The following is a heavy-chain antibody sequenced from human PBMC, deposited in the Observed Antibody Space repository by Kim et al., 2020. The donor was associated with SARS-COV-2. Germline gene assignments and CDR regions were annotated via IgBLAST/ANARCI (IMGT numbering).Heavy chain of an antibody. V-gene: IGHV6-1*01. J-gene: IGHJ4*02. CDR3: VREYGGSFLYYFDC. CDR2: TYYRSKWYN. D-gene: IGHD6-6*01. Sequence: SQTLSLTCAIPGDSVSSNSAAWHWIRQSPSRGLEWLGRTYYRSKWYNDYAVSVKSRITINPDTSKNQLSLQLNSVTPEDTAVYYCVREYGGSFLYYFDCWGQGTLVTVSS. CDR1: GDSVSSNSAA.